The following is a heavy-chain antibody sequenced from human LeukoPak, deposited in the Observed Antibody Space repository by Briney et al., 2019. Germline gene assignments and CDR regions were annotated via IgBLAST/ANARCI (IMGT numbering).Heavy chain of an antibody. V-gene: IGHV1-18*01. J-gene: IGHJ4*02. D-gene: IGHD1-26*01. Sequence: GASVKVSCKASGYTFTSYGISWVRQAPGQGLEWKGWISAYNGNTNYAQKLQGRVTMTTDTSTSTAYMELRSLRSDDTAVYYCARDPEDRYSGSFHYFDYWGQGTLVTVSS. CDR3: ARDPEDRYSGSFHYFDY. CDR2: ISAYNGNT. CDR1: GYTFTSYG.